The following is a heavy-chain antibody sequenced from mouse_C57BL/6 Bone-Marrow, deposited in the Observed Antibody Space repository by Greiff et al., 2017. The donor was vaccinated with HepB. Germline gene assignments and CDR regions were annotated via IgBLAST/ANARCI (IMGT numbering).Heavy chain of an antibody. D-gene: IGHD2-4*01. V-gene: IGHV1-26*01. CDR2: INPNNGGT. Sequence: VQLQQSGPELVKPGASVKISCKASGYTLTDYYMNWVKQSHGKSLEWIGDINPNNGGTSYNQKFKGKATLTVDKSSSTAYMERRSLTSEDSAVYYCARRDYYDYDAGAMDYWGQGTSVTVSA. CDR3: ARRDYYDYDAGAMDY. J-gene: IGHJ4*01. CDR1: GYTLTDYY.